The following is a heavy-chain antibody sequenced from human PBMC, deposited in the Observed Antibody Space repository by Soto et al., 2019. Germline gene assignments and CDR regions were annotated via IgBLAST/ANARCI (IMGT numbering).Heavy chain of an antibody. CDR3: AKESMPEHYGDTLFDY. J-gene: IGHJ4*02. Sequence: VQLLESGGAFVQPGGFLRLSCAASGFSINNYAVSWVRQAPGKGLEWVSTFSAGGRAYYADSVRGRFSVARDRSQNTVDLQISVLRPEDSAVYYCAKESMPEHYGDTLFDYWGQGTRVTVSS. CDR1: GFSINNYA. D-gene: IGHD4-17*01. V-gene: IGHV3-23*01. CDR2: FSAGGRA.